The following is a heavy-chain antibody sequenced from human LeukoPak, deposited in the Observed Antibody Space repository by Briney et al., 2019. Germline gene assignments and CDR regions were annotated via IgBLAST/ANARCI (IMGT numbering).Heavy chain of an antibody. J-gene: IGHJ4*02. CDR2: ISGSGDST. D-gene: IGHD3-10*01. CDR1: GFTFSSYS. CDR3: TKWSGFGDD. V-gene: IGHV3-23*01. Sequence: PGGSLRLSCAASGFTFSSYSMTWVRQTPGKGLEWVSGISGSGDSTFYADSVKGRSTISRDNSRNTLYLQMSSLRPEDTAVYYCTKWSGFGDDWGQGTLVTVSS.